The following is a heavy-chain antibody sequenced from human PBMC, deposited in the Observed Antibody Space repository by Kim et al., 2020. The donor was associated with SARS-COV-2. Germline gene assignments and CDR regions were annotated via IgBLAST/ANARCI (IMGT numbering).Heavy chain of an antibody. CDR2: ISHDGSNK. Sequence: GWALSLSCAASGFTFSSFALHWVRQAPGKGLVWVAVISHDGSNKYYADSVKGRFTISRDNSKNTLYLQMNSLSAEDTAVYYCVRDPDKGSSSWADAFDI. CDR3: VRDPDKGSSSWADAFDI. CDR1: GFTFSSFA. J-gene: IGHJ3*02. D-gene: IGHD6-13*01. V-gene: IGHV3-30*04.